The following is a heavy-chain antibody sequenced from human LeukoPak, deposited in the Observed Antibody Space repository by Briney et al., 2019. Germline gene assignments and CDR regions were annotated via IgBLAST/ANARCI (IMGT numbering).Heavy chain of an antibody. J-gene: IGHJ6*02. CDR3: AREPPPYYNTLTGYYRDHYYGMDV. V-gene: IGHV1-18*01. CDR1: GNTFSNSG. Sequence: GASVKVSCKASGNTFSNSGFSWVRQAPGQGLEWMGWISANNGVTDYAQKLQGRVTLATDTSTSTAYMELRSLRSDDTAVYFCAREPPPYYNTLTGYYRDHYYGMDVWGQGTTVTVSS. D-gene: IGHD3-9*01. CDR2: ISANNGVT.